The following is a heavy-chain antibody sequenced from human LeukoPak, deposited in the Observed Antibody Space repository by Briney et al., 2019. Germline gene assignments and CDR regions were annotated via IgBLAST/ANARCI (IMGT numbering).Heavy chain of an antibody. CDR2: LSNSGSII. CDR1: GFTFSDYY. CDR3: ARGQRVYDSSAHYAY. D-gene: IGHD3-22*01. J-gene: IGHJ4*02. Sequence: PGRSLRLACAASGFTFSDYYMSWIRQAPGKGLEWISYLSNSGSIIYYADSVKGRFTVSRDNAKNSLYLQMNSLRAEDTAVYFCARGQRVYDSSAHYAYWGQGTLVTVSS. V-gene: IGHV3-11*01.